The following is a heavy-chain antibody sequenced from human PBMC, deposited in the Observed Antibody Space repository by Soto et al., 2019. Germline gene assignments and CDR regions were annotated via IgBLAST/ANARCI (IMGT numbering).Heavy chain of an antibody. J-gene: IGHJ3*02. Sequence: GASLKISCKCSGYRFTSYWISWVLQMPGQGLEWMGRIDPSDSYTNYSPSFQGHVTISADKSISTAYLQWSSLKASDTAMYYCATNHGFLSGYSNDSFDIWCPGTAVTV. CDR3: ATNHGFLSGYSNDSFDI. CDR1: GYRFTSYW. D-gene: IGHD3-3*01. V-gene: IGHV5-10-1*01. CDR2: IDPSDSYT.